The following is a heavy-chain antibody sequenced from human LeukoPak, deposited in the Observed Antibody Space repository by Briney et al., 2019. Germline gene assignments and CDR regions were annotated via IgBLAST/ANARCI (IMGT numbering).Heavy chain of an antibody. CDR2: IHSGGTT. J-gene: IGHJ4*02. V-gene: IGHV3-53*01. D-gene: IGHD5-12*01. CDR1: GFTVSNNY. CDR3: ARDSDSGYGPFAS. Sequence: GGSLRLSCAASGFTVSNNYMSWVRQAPGKGLEWVSVIHSGGTTNYADSGQGRFTISRDNSKTTVYLHMNSLRAEDTAVYYCARDSDSGYGPFASWGQGTLVTVSS.